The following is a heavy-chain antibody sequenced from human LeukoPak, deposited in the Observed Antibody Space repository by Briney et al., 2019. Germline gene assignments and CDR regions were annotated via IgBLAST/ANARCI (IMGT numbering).Heavy chain of an antibody. CDR3: ATNGGGDSGYGNFDY. D-gene: IGHD5-12*01. CDR2: ISWNSDSI. CDR1: GFTFEDYA. Sequence: GGSLRLSCAVPGFTFEDYAMHWVRQVPGKGLEWVSGISWNSDSIGYGDSVKGRSTISRDNAKNSLYLQMNSLRPEDTALYYCATNGGGDSGYGNFDYWGQGTLVTVSS. V-gene: IGHV3-9*01. J-gene: IGHJ4*02.